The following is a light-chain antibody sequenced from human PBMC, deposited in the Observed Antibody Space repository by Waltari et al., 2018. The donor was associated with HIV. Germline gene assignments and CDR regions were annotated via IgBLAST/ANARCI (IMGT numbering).Light chain of an antibody. Sequence: DIQVTQSPSSLSASVGDSVTITFRAGQSISTYLNWYHQKPGKATKLLIHGASSLQSGVPSRFSGRGSGTDFALTIRSLQPQDFATYYCQQSYKIPYTFGQGTRLEIK. CDR2: GAS. J-gene: IGKJ2*01. CDR1: QSISTY. CDR3: QQSYKIPYT. V-gene: IGKV1-39*01.